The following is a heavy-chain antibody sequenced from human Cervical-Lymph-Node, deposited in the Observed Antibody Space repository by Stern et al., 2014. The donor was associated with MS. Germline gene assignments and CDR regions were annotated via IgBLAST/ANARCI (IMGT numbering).Heavy chain of an antibody. D-gene: IGHD6-13*01. Sequence: VQLVQSGAEVKEPGASVKVSCKSSGYTFTDYYMHWVRQAPGQGLEWMGRIHPNSGGTKFAQKFQGRVTMTRDTSIDTGYMELSSLRFDDTAVYFCARDNAGHDMDVWGQGTTVTVS. CDR3: ARDNAGHDMDV. J-gene: IGHJ6*02. CDR2: IHPNSGGT. V-gene: IGHV1-2*06. CDR1: GYTFTDYY.